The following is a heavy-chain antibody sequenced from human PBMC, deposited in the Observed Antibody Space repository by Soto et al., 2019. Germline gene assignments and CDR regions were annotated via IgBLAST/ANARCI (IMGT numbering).Heavy chain of an antibody. CDR3: AGVSPFYDILTGRYHYYRLDV. Sequence: QVQLQQWGAGPLKPSETLSLSCGVSGEALGGYYWRWIRQSSGKGLEWLGQINHSGDTNYNPYLKRRVTLSEDTAKIHISVKLTSGTAADTVVYYCAGVSPFYDILTGRYHYYRLDVWGHGTTVTVSS. CDR1: GEALGGYY. V-gene: IGHV4-34*01. CDR2: INHSGDT. J-gene: IGHJ6*02. D-gene: IGHD3-9*01.